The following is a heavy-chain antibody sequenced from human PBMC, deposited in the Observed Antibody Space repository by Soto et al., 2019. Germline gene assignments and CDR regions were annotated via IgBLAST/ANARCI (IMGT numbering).Heavy chain of an antibody. CDR1: GFTFSSYG. V-gene: IGHV3-30*03. D-gene: IGHD6-19*01. Sequence: GGSLRLSCAASGFTFSSYGMHWVRQAPGKGLEWVAVISYDGSNKYYADSVKGRFTISRDNSKNTLYLQMNSLRAEDTAVYYCAIASGQQWPDDAFDIWGQGTMVTVSS. CDR2: ISYDGSNK. J-gene: IGHJ3*02. CDR3: AIASGQQWPDDAFDI.